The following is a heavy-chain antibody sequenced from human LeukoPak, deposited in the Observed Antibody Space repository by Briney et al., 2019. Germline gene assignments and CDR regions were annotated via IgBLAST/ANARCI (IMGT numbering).Heavy chain of an antibody. V-gene: IGHV3-20*04. CDR1: GFKFDDYD. J-gene: IGHJ5*02. CDR2: VTSNGGSI. D-gene: IGHD2-2*01. Sequence: PGGPLRLSCAASGFKFDDYDMSWVPQVPGKGLEWVAEVTSNGGSIVYADCVKGLFAISRDHTKNSVFLQMDSLRTEHTALYYCVRDPFCSSPTRCSFEDWSAPWGQGTLVTVSS. CDR3: VRDPFCSSPTRCSFEDWSAP.